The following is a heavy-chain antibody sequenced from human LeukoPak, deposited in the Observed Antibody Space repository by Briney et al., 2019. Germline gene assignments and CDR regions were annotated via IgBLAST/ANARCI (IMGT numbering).Heavy chain of an antibody. V-gene: IGHV3-21*01. CDR2: IISSGSYI. D-gene: IGHD3-9*01. CDR1: GFTFSSYT. Sequence: GGSLRLSCAASGFTFSSYTMNWVRQAPGKGLEWVSSIISSGSYIYYADSVKGRFTISRDNAKNSLYLQMNSLRAEDTAVYYCARDRPTLTGYYPFDYWGQGTLVTVSS. CDR3: ARDRPTLTGYYPFDY. J-gene: IGHJ4*02.